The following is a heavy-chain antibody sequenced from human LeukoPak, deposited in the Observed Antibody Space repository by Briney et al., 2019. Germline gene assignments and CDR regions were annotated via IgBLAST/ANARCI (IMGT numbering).Heavy chain of an antibody. Sequence: SETLSLTCTVSGGSISSYYWSWIRQPAGKGLEWIGRIYTSGSTNYNPSLKSRVTMSVDTSKNQFSLKLSSVTAADTAVYYCARDYFTRYCSGGSCFLDAFDIWGQGTMVTVSS. CDR1: GGSISSYY. J-gene: IGHJ3*02. CDR3: ARDYFTRYCSGGSCFLDAFDI. CDR2: IYTSGST. V-gene: IGHV4-4*07. D-gene: IGHD2-15*01.